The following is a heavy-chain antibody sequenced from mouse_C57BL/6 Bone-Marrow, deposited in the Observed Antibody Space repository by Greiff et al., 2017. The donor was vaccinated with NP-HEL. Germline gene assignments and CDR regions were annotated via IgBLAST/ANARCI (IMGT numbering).Heavy chain of an antibody. D-gene: IGHD1-1*01. CDR2: IYPGSGST. V-gene: IGHV1-55*01. CDR3: ARLGSGSSPYYFDY. Sequence: QVQLQQSGAELVKPGASVKMSCKASGYTFTSYWITWVKQRPGQGLEWIGDIYPGSGSTNYNEKFKSKATLTVDTSSSTAYMQLSSLTSEDSAVYYCARLGSGSSPYYFDYWGQGTTLTVSS. J-gene: IGHJ2*01. CDR1: GYTFTSYW.